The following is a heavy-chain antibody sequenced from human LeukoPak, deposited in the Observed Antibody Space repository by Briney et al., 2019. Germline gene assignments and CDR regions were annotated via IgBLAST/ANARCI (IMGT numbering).Heavy chain of an antibody. Sequence: SETRPLTSTDSSISISRYDETCKRHPSGKGRGWIGRIYTSGSPNYNPSLKSRVTMSVDTSKNQFSLKLSSVTAADTAVYYCAGQTVAGTDFDYWGQGTLVTVSS. J-gene: IGHJ4*02. CDR2: IYTSGSP. V-gene: IGHV4-4*07. CDR1: SISISRYD. CDR3: AGQTVAGTDFDY. D-gene: IGHD6-19*01.